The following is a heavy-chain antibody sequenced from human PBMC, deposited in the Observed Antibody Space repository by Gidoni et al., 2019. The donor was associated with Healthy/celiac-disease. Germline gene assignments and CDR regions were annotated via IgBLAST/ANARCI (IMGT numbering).Heavy chain of an antibody. Sequence: ASGGGLVQPGGSLRLSCAASGFTFISYWMHWVRQAPGKGLVWVSRINSDGSSTSYADSVKGRFTISRDNAKNTLYLQMNSLRAEDTAVYYCARGGCSSTSCDYYYDDMDVWGKGTTVTVSS. CDR2: INSDGSST. CDR1: GFTFISYW. V-gene: IGHV3-74*01. J-gene: IGHJ6*03. CDR3: ARGGCSSTSCDYYYDDMDV. D-gene: IGHD2-2*01.